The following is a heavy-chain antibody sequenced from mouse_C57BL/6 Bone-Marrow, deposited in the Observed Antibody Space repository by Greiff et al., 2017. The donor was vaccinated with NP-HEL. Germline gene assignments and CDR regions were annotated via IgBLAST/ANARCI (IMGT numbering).Heavy chain of an antibody. V-gene: IGHV1-15*01. CDR3: TRYPITTVVATEAY. D-gene: IGHD1-1*01. CDR1: GYTFTDYE. CDR2: IDPETGGT. Sequence: QVQLKESGAELVRPGASVTPSCKASGYTFTDYEMHWVKQTPVHGLEWIGAIDPETGGTAYNQKFTGKAILTADKSSSTAYMELRSLTSEDAAVYYCTRYPITTVVATEAYWGQGTLVTVSA. J-gene: IGHJ3*01.